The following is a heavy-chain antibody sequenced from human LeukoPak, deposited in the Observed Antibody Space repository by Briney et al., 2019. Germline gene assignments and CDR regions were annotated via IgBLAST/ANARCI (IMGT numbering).Heavy chain of an antibody. Sequence: ASVKVSCKASGYTFTGYYMHWVRQAPGQELEWMGIINPSGGSTSYAQKFQGRVTMTRDMSTSTVYMELSSLRSEDTAVYYCARDGGSSSVEGCFDYWGQGTLVTVSS. CDR2: INPSGGST. D-gene: IGHD6-13*01. CDR1: GYTFTGYY. J-gene: IGHJ4*02. CDR3: ARDGGSSSVEGCFDY. V-gene: IGHV1-46*01.